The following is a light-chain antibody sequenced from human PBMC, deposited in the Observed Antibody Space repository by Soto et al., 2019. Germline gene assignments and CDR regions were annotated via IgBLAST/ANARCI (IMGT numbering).Light chain of an antibody. CDR3: QQLTNQPGT. Sequence: MSSRASQGISSYLAWYQQKPGKAPKLLIYAASTLQSGVPSRFSGSGSGTEFTFACGRLKPADSATYSCQQLTNQPGTCAQGTKVDIK. J-gene: IGKJ1*01. CDR2: AAS. CDR1: QGISSY. V-gene: IGKV1-9*01.